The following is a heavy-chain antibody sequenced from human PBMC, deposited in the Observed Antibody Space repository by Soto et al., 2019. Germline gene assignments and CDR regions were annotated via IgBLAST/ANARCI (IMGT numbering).Heavy chain of an antibody. CDR1: GFAFSPNS. V-gene: IGHV3-21*01. CDR3: ARDPTAAAGRNAFDI. CDR2: ISSSSDYI. J-gene: IGHJ3*02. Sequence: VGSLRLSCAASGFAFSPNSMNLVRQAPGKWLEWVATISSSSDYIYYADSVKGRFTISRDNARNSLFLEMNSLSVEDTAVYYCARDPTAAAGRNAFDIWGQGTMVTVSS. D-gene: IGHD6-13*01.